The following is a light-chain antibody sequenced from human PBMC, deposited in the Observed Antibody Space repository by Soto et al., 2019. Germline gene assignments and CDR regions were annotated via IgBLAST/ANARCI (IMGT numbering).Light chain of an antibody. V-gene: IGLV2-14*01. CDR3: SSFTTSTTLYV. Sequence: QSVLTQPASVSGSPGQSITISCIGTSSDIGGYNYVSWYQQHPGKVPKLIIFEVSTRPSGVSNRFSGSKSGNTASLTISGLQADDEADYYCSSFTTSTTLYVFGTGTKVTVL. J-gene: IGLJ1*01. CDR1: SSDIGGYNY. CDR2: EVS.